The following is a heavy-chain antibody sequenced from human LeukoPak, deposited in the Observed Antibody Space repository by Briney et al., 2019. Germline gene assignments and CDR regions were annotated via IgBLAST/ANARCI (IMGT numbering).Heavy chain of an antibody. V-gene: IGHV1-24*01. CDR2: FDPEDGET. CDR1: GYTLTDLS. Sequence: ASVKVSCKVSGYTLTDLSMHWVRQAPGKGLEWMGGFDPEDGETIYAQKFQGRVTMTADTTTDTACRELSSLRSEDTAVYYCARSGRVAYYSFDLWGQGTLVTVSS. CDR3: ARSGRVAYYSFDL. D-gene: IGHD1-26*01. J-gene: IGHJ4*02.